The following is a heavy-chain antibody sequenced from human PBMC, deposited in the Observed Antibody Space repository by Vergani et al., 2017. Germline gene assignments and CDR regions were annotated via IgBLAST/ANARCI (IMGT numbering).Heavy chain of an antibody. D-gene: IGHD3-22*01. CDR2: ISSSSSYI. V-gene: IGHV3-21*01. J-gene: IGHJ4*02. CDR1: GFTFSSYS. CDR3: ASHQQGGYYHNCDY. Sequence: EVQLVESGGGLVKPGGSLRLSCAASGFTFSSYSMNWVRQAPGKGLEWVSSISSSSSYIYYADSVKGRFTISRDNAKNSLYLQMNSLRAEDTAVYYCASHQQGGYYHNCDYWGQGTLVTVSS.